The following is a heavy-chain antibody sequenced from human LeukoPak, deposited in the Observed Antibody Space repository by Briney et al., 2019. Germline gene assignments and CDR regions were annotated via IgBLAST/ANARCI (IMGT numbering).Heavy chain of an antibody. CDR2: LYSGGNT. CDR1: GFTVSSNY. J-gene: IGHJ4*02. D-gene: IGHD3-10*01. CDR3: ARYDGGSGPFDY. Sequence: GGSLRLSCAVSGFTVSSNYMSWVRQAPGKGLEWVSVLYSGGNTYYADSVKGRLTISRDNSKNTLYLQMNSLRAEDTAVYYCARYDGGSGPFDYWGQGTLVTVSS. V-gene: IGHV3-53*01.